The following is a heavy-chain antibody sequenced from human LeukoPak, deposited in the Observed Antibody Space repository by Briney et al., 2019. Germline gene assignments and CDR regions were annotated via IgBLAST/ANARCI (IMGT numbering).Heavy chain of an antibody. CDR3: ARDGTYTDYDPDFDI. CDR1: GFTFSSYS. V-gene: IGHV3-53*01. J-gene: IGHJ4*02. Sequence: PGGSLRLSCAASGFTFSSYSMNWVRQAPGKGLEWVSVIFSGGTTYYADSVKGRFTISRDNSKNTLYLQMNSLRAEDTAVYYCARDGTYTDYDPDFDIWGQGTLVTVSS. D-gene: IGHD5-12*01. CDR2: IFSGGTT.